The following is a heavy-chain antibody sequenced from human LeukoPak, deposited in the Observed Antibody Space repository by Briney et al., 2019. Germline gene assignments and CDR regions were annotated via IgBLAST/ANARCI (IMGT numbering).Heavy chain of an antibody. CDR1: GGTFRSYA. Sequence: ASVKVSCKASGGTFRSYAISWVRQAPGQGLEWMGGIIPIFGTANYAQKFQGRVTITADESTSTAYMELSSLRSEDTAVYYCARSPGYSYEEGLDVWGKGTTVTVSS. J-gene: IGHJ6*04. V-gene: IGHV1-69*13. CDR3: ARSPGYSYEEGLDV. D-gene: IGHD5-18*01. CDR2: IIPIFGTA.